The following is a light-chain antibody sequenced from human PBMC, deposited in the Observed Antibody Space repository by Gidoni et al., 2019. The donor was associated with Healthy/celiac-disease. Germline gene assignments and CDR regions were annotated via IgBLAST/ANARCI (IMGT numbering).Light chain of an antibody. V-gene: IGLV3-21*02. CDR1: NIGSTS. CDR3: QVWDSSSDRLV. J-gene: IGLJ2*01. CDR2: DVS. Sequence: SYVLTQPPTASGAPGQTARITCGGNNIGSTSVHWYRQKPGQAPVLVVYDVSARPSGIPERFSGSNSGNTATLTISRVEAGDEADYYCQVWDSSSDRLVFGGGTKLTVL.